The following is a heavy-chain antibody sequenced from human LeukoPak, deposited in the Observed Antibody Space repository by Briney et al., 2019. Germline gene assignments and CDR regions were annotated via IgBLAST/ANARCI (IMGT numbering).Heavy chain of an antibody. V-gene: IGHV3-23*01. Sequence: GGSLRLSCAASGFTFSTYAMNWVRQAPGKGPEWVSVMSGSGSSAYYADSVKGRFTISRDNSKNTLDLQMNSLRVEDTALYYCARRIGGGSPGGFDYWGQGTLVTVST. D-gene: IGHD2-15*01. CDR1: GFTFSTYA. J-gene: IGHJ4*02. CDR2: MSGSGSSA. CDR3: ARRIGGGSPGGFDY.